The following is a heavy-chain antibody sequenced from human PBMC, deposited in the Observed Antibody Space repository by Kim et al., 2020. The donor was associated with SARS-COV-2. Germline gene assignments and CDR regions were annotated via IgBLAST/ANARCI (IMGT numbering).Heavy chain of an antibody. J-gene: IGHJ5*02. V-gene: IGHV5-10-1*01. CDR3: ARHLRGAAGTGAHGWFDP. D-gene: IGHD6-13*01. Sequence: GESLKISCKGSGYSFTSYWISWVRQMPGKGLEWMGRIDPSDSYTNYSPSFQGHVSISADKSISTAYLQWRSLKASDTSMYYCARHLRGAAGTGAHGWFDPWGQGTLVTVSS. CDR2: IDPSDSYT. CDR1: GYSFTSYW.